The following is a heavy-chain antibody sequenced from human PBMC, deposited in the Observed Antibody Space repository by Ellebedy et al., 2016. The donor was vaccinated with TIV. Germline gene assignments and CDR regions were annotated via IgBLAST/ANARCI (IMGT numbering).Heavy chain of an antibody. CDR2: ISGSGGST. CDR1: GFTFRSYS. CDR3: AKESEWGSTTSFDY. J-gene: IGHJ4*02. Sequence: GESLKISXAASGFTFRSYSMNWVRQAPGKGLEWVSAISGSGGSTYYADSVKGRFTISRDNSKNTLYLQMNSLRAEDTAVYYCAKESEWGSTTSFDYWGQGTLVTVSS. V-gene: IGHV3-23*01. D-gene: IGHD1-26*01.